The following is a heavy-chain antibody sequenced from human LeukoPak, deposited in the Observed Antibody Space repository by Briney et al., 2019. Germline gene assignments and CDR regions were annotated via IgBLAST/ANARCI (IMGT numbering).Heavy chain of an antibody. V-gene: IGHV3-11*04. CDR2: ISGSGTTI. CDR3: AIQITMIVVVPYFDY. D-gene: IGHD3-22*01. CDR1: GLTFSDYY. J-gene: IGHJ4*02. Sequence: GGSLRLSCAASGLTFSDYYMTWIRQAPGKGLEGVSSISGSGTTIYSADSVRGRFTVSRHNEKNSLFLHMNSLRDEETAVYYFAIQITMIVVVPYFDYWGQGTLVSVSS.